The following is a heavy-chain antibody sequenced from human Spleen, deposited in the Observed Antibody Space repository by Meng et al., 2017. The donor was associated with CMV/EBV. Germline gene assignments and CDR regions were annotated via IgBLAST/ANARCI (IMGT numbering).Heavy chain of an antibody. Sequence: GESLKISCVASGFTFSNYAMNWVRQAPGKGLEWVSSISGSGGTTYYADSVKGRFSISRDNSKNTLYLQMNSLRAEDTAVYYCAKDYMVRETRYYYGMDVWGQGTTVTVSS. CDR1: GFTFSNYA. D-gene: IGHD3-10*01. CDR2: ISGSGGTT. V-gene: IGHV3-23*01. CDR3: AKDYMVRETRYYYGMDV. J-gene: IGHJ6*02.